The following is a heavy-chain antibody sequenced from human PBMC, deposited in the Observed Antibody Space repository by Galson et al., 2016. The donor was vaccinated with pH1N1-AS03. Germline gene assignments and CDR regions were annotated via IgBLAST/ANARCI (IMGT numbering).Heavy chain of an antibody. J-gene: IGHJ4*02. CDR2: FGPA. CDR3: ATDHYETSDFSGAWDY. Sequence: FGPAKYAQKFQGRVTISADESTSTAYMELNNLRPEDTAVYYCATDHYETSDFSGAWDYWGQGTLVTVSS. V-gene: IGHV1-69*01. D-gene: IGHD3-22*01.